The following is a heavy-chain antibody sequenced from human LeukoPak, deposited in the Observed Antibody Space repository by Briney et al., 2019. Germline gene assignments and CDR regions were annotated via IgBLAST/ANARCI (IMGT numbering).Heavy chain of an antibody. CDR3: AKDEVLWFGERAFDI. V-gene: IGHV3-23*01. D-gene: IGHD3-10*01. J-gene: IGHJ3*02. CDR1: GFTLSSYV. CDR2: ISTSGGTT. Sequence: GGSLRLSCAASGFTLSSYVMNGVRPAPGRGLDGVSVISTSGGTTYFADFVKGRFTISRDNSKNTLYLQMNSLSAEDTAVYCRAKDEVLWFGERAFDIWGHGTMVTVSS.